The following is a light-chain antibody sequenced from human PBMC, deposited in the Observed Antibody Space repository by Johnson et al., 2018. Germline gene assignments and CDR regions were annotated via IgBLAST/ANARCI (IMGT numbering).Light chain of an antibody. CDR1: SSNIGNNY. J-gene: IGLJ1*01. Sequence: QSVLTQPPSVSAAPGQKVTISCSGSSSNIGNNYVSWYQQLPGTAPKLLIYENNKRPSGIPDRFSGSKSGTSATLGITGLQTGDEAHYYCGTWDSTLSAGNVFGTGTKVTAL. V-gene: IGLV1-51*02. CDR3: GTWDSTLSAGNV. CDR2: ENN.